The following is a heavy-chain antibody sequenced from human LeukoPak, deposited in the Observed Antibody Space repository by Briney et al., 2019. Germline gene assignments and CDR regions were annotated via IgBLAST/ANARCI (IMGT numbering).Heavy chain of an antibody. CDR2: INPNSGGT. D-gene: IGHD3-22*01. Sequence: ASVKVSCKASRYTSIGNSLHWVPQAPGQGLEWMGWINPNSGGTNYAQKFQGRVTMTRDTSISTAYMELSRLRSDDTAVYYCARDRDSYDLPDGNWFDPWGQGTLVTVSS. CDR3: ARDRDSYDLPDGNWFDP. CDR1: RYTSIGNS. V-gene: IGHV1-2*02. J-gene: IGHJ5*02.